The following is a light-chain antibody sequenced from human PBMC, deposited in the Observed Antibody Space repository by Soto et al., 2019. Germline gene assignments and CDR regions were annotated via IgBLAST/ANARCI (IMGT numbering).Light chain of an antibody. CDR2: KAS. CDR1: QSISSW. J-gene: IGKJ1*01. V-gene: IGKV1-5*03. Sequence: DIQMTQSPSTLSASVGDRVTITCRASQSISSWLAWYQQKPGKAPKLLSYKASSLESGDPSRSSGSGSGTEFTLTISSLQPDDFATYYCQQYNSSPTFGQGTKVEIK. CDR3: QQYNSSPT.